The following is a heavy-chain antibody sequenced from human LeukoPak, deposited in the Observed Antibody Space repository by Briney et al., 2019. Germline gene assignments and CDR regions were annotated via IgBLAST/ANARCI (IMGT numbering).Heavy chain of an antibody. CDR1: GGTFSSYA. J-gene: IGHJ4*02. V-gene: IGHV1-69*13. CDR2: IIPIFGTA. CDR3: AMYYYDSSGYYYVFDY. Sequence: SVKVSCKASGGTFSSYAISWVRQAPGQGLEWMGGIIPIFGTANYAQKFQGRVTITADESTSTAYMELSSLRSEDTAVYYCAMYYYDSSGYYYVFDYWGQGTLVTVSS. D-gene: IGHD3-22*01.